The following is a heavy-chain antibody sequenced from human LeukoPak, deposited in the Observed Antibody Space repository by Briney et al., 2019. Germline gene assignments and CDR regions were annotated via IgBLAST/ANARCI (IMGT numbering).Heavy chain of an antibody. CDR2: ISGRSSYI. D-gene: IGHD2-21*01. CDR1: GFTFSSYS. V-gene: IGHV3-21*06. CDR3: ARIMVVEEITYYYGMDV. J-gene: IGHJ6*02. Sequence: PGGSLRLSCAASGFTFSSYSMSWVRQAPGKGLEWVSSISGRSSYIYYADSVKGRFTISRDNAKNSLYLQMNSLRAEDTAVYYCARIMVVEEITYYYGMDVWGQGTTVTVSS.